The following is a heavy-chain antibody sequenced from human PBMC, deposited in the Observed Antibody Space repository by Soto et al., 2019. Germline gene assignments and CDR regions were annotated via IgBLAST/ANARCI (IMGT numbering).Heavy chain of an antibody. CDR2: IYYSGST. V-gene: IGHV4-31*03. CDR1: GGSISSGGYY. D-gene: IGHD3-10*01. Sequence: SETLSLTCTVSGGSISSGGYYWSWIRQHPGKGLEWIGYIYYSGSTYYNPSLKSRVTISVDTSKNQLSLKLSSVTAADTAVYYCARVDIRGVYGMDVWGQGTTVTVSS. CDR3: ARVDIRGVYGMDV. J-gene: IGHJ6*02.